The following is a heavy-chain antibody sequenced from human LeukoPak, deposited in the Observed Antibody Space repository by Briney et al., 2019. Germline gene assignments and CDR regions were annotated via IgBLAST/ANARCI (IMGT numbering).Heavy chain of an antibody. CDR2: ISSTSSYI. Sequence: PGGSLRLPCAASGFTFSNYAMTWVRQAPGKGLEWVSSISSTSSYIYFADSMKGRFTISRDNAKNSLFLQMNSLRAGDTAVYYCARGHTWFPKSFDYWGQGALVTVSS. CDR3: ARGHTWFPKSFDY. CDR1: GFTFSNYA. J-gene: IGHJ4*02. V-gene: IGHV3-21*01. D-gene: IGHD3-10*01.